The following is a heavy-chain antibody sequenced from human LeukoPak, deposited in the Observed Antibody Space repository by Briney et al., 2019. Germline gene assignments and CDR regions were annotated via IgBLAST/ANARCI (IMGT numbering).Heavy chain of an antibody. CDR3: AREIGGSSVFSYYYYYMDV. V-gene: IGHV1-18*01. J-gene: IGHJ6*03. CDR1: GYTFTGYG. CDR2: ISAYNGNT. D-gene: IGHD2-2*01. Sequence: GASVKVSCKASGYTFTGYGISWVRQAPGQGLEWMGWISAYNGNTNYAQKLQGRVTMTTDTSTSTAYMELRSLRSDDTAVYYCAREIGGSSVFSYYYYYMDVWGKGTTVTVSS.